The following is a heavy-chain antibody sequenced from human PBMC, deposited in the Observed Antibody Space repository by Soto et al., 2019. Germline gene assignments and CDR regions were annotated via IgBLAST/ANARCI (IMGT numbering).Heavy chain of an antibody. Sequence: PSETLSLTCSVSSSSVRSGNYYWNWIRQPPGKGLEWIGYIYFSGSTNYNPSLKSRVTISVDTSKNHFSLKLSSMTPADTAVYDGARSNSEVLHFYHWGKGTLVTVAS. CDR3: ARSNSEVLHFYH. CDR1: SSSVRSGNYY. V-gene: IGHV4-61*01. CDR2: IYFSGST. J-gene: IGHJ4*02. D-gene: IGHD2-2*01.